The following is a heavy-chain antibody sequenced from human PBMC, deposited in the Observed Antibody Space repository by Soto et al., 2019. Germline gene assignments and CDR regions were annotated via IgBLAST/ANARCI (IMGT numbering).Heavy chain of an antibody. CDR2: IYSDGKT. Sequence: QLVESGGGLMQPGESLKLSCAVSGLSVSTIFMNWVRQSPGKGLEWVAVIYSDGKTFYADSVKGRFTISKVNSKNTLSLQMNSLRAEDTAVYYCTRDAPGERPYYFYYYGMDVWGQGTTVTVS. CDR3: TRDAPGERPYYFYYYGMDV. CDR1: GLSVSTIF. V-gene: IGHV3-53*01. J-gene: IGHJ6*02.